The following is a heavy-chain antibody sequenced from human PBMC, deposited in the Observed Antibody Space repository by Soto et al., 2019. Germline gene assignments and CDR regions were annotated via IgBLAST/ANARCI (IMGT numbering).Heavy chain of an antibody. V-gene: IGHV3-23*01. CDR2: ISASGDST. CDR3: AKGGSFTGYFTYEY. Sequence: EVQLLESGGGLVQPGGSLRLSCATSGFTLSNYAMNWVRQSPGKGLEWVSSISASGDSTYYPESVKGRFTVSRDNSKNTLYLQIDSLRAEDTAVYYFAKGGSFTGYFTYEYWGQGALVTVSS. D-gene: IGHD3-9*01. CDR1: GFTLSNYA. J-gene: IGHJ4*02.